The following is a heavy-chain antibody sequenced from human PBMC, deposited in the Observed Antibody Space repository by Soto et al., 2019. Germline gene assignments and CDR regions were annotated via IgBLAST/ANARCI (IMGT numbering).Heavy chain of an antibody. V-gene: IGHV4-31*03. D-gene: IGHD2-15*01. J-gene: IGHJ3*02. CDR3: ARGRVYCSGGSCYANDAFDI. Sequence: SETLSLTCTVSGGSISSGGYYWSWIRQHPGKGLEWIGYIYYSGSTYYNPSLKSRVTISVDTSKNQFSLKLSSVTAADTAVYYFARGRVYCSGGSCYANDAFDIWGQGTMVTVSS. CDR1: GGSISSGGYY. CDR2: IYYSGST.